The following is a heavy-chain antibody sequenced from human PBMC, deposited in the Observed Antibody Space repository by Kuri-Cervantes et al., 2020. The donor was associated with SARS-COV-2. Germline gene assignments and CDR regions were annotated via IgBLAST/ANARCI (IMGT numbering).Heavy chain of an antibody. CDR3: ARDSSRVTIFGVVTRYGMDV. Sequence: LRLSCAVSGGSISSGGYYWSWIRQPPGKGLEWIGYIYYSGSTYYNPSLKSRLTTSVDTSKKQFSRKLSSVTAADTAVYYCARDSSRVTIFGVVTRYGMDVWGQGTTVTVSS. V-gene: IGHV4-31*02. CDR1: GGSISSGGYY. CDR2: IYYSGST. D-gene: IGHD3-3*01. J-gene: IGHJ6*02.